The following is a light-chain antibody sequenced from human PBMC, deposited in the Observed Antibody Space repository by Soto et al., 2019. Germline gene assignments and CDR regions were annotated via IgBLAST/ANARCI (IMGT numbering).Light chain of an antibody. CDR3: SAYTSSSTLGV. CDR1: SSDVGGYNY. J-gene: IGLJ2*01. Sequence: QSVLTQPASVSGSPGQSITISCTGTSSDVGGYNYVSWYQQHPGKAPKLMIYDVSNRPSGVSNRFSGSNSGNTASLTISGLQAEDEADYYGSAYTSSSTLGVFGGGTKVTVL. V-gene: IGLV2-14*01. CDR2: DVS.